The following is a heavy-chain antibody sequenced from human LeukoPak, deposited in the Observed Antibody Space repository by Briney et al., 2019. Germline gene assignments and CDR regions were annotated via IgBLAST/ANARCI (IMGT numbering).Heavy chain of an antibody. CDR2: INPSGGST. D-gene: IGHD5-18*01. CDR1: GYTFTSYY. V-gene: IGHV1-46*01. CDR3: ARDLGDTAMPSNWFDP. J-gene: IGHJ5*02. Sequence: ASVKVSCKASGYTFTSYYMHWVRQAPGQGLEWMGIINPSGGSTSYAQKFQGRVTMTRDTSTSTVYMELSSLRSEDTAEYYCARDLGDTAMPSNWFDPWGQGTLVTVSS.